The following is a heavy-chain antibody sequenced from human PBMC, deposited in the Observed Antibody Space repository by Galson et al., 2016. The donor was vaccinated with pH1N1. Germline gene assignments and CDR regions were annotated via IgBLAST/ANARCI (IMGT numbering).Heavy chain of an antibody. V-gene: IGHV3-7*01. J-gene: IGHJ6*02. Sequence: SLRLSCAASGFTFNSFWMSWVRQAPGKGLEWVANINQDGSDKNYVASVKGRFTISRDNPKNSLYLQMNSLRAEDTAVYYCARTGSDYDTYSFHYGMDVWGQGTTVTVSS. CDR1: GFTFNSFW. CDR2: INQDGSDK. D-gene: IGHD5-12*01. CDR3: ARTGSDYDTYSFHYGMDV.